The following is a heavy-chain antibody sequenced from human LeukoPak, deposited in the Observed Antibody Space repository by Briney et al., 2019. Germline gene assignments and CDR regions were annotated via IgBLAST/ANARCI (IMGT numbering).Heavy chain of an antibody. D-gene: IGHD6-19*01. Sequence: ASVKVSCKASGYTFTGYYMHWVRQAPGQGLEWMGWINPNSGGANYAQKFQGRVTMTRDTSISTAYMELSRLRSDDTAVYYCARSDSSGWHFDYWGQGTLVTVSS. CDR2: INPNSGGA. V-gene: IGHV1-2*02. CDR3: ARSDSSGWHFDY. CDR1: GYTFTGYY. J-gene: IGHJ4*02.